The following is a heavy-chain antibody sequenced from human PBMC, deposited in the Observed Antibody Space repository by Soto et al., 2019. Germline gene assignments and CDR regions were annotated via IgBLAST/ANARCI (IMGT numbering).Heavy chain of an antibody. V-gene: IGHV1-2*02. CDR2: INPNSGGT. J-gene: IGHJ5*02. CDR3: ARTAITFGGVIGDWFDP. D-gene: IGHD3-16*02. Sequence: GASVKVSCKASGYTFTGYYMHWVRQAPGQGLEWMGWINPNSGGTNYAQKFQGRVTMTRDTSISTAYMELSSLRSEDTAVYYCARTAITFGGVIGDWFDPWGQGTLVTVSS. CDR1: GYTFTGYY.